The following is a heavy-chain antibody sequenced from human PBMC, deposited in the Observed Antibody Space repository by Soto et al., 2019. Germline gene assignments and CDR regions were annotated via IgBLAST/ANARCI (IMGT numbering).Heavy chain of an antibody. CDR1: GYAFTTYG. J-gene: IGHJ4*02. Sequence: QVHLVQSGAEVKKPGASVKVSCKVSGYAFTTYGITWVRQAPGQGLEWMGWISAHNGNTNYAQKLQGRVTVTRDTSTSTAYMELRSLRSDDTAVYYCARGRDGDYWGQGALVTVSS. D-gene: IGHD6-6*01. CDR2: ISAHNGNT. CDR3: ARGRDGDY. V-gene: IGHV1-18*01.